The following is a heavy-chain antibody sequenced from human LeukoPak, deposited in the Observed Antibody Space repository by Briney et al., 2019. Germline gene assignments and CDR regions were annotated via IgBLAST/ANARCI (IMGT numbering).Heavy chain of an antibody. Sequence: GGSLRLSCLASGFTFSDYFMSWIRQALGKGREWLSFINSAGDNIYYADSVKGRFTISRDNAKKTLYLEMNSLRMEDTDIYCCATSRVFDYWGQGTLVTVSS. J-gene: IGHJ4*02. CDR2: INSAGDNI. V-gene: IGHV3-11*04. CDR3: ATSRVFDY. CDR1: GFTFSDYF.